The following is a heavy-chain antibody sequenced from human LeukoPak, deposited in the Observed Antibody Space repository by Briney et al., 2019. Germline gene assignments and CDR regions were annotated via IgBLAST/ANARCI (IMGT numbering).Heavy chain of an antibody. Sequence: GGSLRLSCAASGFTFDDYAMHWVRQAPGKGLESVSLISGDGGSTYYADSVKGRFTISRDNSKNSLYLQMNSLRTEDTALYYCAKDTPLRGVTVFDYWGQGTLVTVSS. J-gene: IGHJ4*02. V-gene: IGHV3-43*02. CDR2: ISGDGGST. D-gene: IGHD3-10*01. CDR1: GFTFDDYA. CDR3: AKDTPLRGVTVFDY.